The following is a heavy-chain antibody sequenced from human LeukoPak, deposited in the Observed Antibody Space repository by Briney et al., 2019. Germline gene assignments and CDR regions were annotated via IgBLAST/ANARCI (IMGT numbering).Heavy chain of an antibody. CDR2: ISSSSSYI. V-gene: IGHV3-21*01. Sequence: PGGSLRISCAASGFTFSSYSMNWVRQAPGKGLEWVSSISSSSSYIYYADSVKGRFTISRDNAKNSLYLQMNSLRAEDTAVYYCARDLWFGEVSAPSYWGQGTLVTVSS. J-gene: IGHJ4*02. CDR1: GFTFSSYS. CDR3: ARDLWFGEVSAPSY. D-gene: IGHD3-10*01.